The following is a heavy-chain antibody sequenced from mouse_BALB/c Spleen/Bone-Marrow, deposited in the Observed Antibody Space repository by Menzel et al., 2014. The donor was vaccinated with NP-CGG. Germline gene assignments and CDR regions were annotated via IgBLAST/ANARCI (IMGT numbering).Heavy chain of an antibody. CDR3: ARQITTVDYAMDY. Sequence: QVQLQQSGAELAKPGASVKMSCKVSGYTFTSYWMHWVKQRPGQGLEWIGYISPSTGYTEYNQKFKDKATLTADKSSSTAYMQLSSLTSEDSAVYYCARQITTVDYAMDYWGQGTSVTVSS. D-gene: IGHD1-1*01. V-gene: IGHV1-7*01. J-gene: IGHJ4*01. CDR2: ISPSTGYT. CDR1: GYTFTSYW.